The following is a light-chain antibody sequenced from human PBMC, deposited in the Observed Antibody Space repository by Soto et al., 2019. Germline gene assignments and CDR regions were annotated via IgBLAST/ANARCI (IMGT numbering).Light chain of an antibody. J-gene: IGKJ1*01. CDR1: QSVSSN. CDR2: GAS. V-gene: IGKV3-15*01. CDR3: QQYNDWPRT. Sequence: EIVMTQSPPTLSLSPGEGATLSCRASQSVSSNLVWYQQKPGQAPRVVIYGASTRATGIPARFSGSGSGTEFTLTISSLQSEDFAVYYCQQYNDWPRTFGQGTKVEIK.